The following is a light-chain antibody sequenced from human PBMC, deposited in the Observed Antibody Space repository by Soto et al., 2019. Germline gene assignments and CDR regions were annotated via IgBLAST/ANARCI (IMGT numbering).Light chain of an antibody. CDR2: TNN. J-gene: IGLJ1*01. CDR3: AAWDDSLNGYV. V-gene: IGLV1-44*01. Sequence: QSVLTQPPSASGTPGQRVTISCSGSSSNIGSNSVNWYQQLPGTAPLLLIYTNNHRPSGVPDRFSGSKSGTSASLAVSGLQSEDEADYYCAAWDDSLNGYVFGTGTKVTVL. CDR1: SSNIGSNS.